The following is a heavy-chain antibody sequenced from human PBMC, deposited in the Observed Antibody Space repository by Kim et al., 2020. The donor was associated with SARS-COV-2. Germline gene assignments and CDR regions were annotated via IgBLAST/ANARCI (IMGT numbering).Heavy chain of an antibody. CDR2: ISYDGSNK. D-gene: IGHD3-22*01. V-gene: IGHV3-30*04. J-gene: IGHJ4*02. CDR1: GFTFSSYA. Sequence: GGSLRLSCAASGFTFSSYAMHWVRQAPGKGLEWVAVISYDGSNKYYADSVKGRFTISRDNSKNTLYLQMNGLRAEDTAVYYCARDPDYYDSSGPFDYWGQGTLVTVSS. CDR3: ARDPDYYDSSGPFDY.